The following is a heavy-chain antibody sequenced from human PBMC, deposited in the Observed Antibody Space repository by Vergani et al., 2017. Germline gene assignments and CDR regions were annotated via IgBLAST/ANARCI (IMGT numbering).Heavy chain of an antibody. D-gene: IGHD3-22*01. CDR3: ARDRGDYYYDSSGITDAFDI. Sequence: QVLLVQSGAEVKKPGASVRVSCKTSGYTFTNYYIHWVRQAPGQGLEWMGIINPSGGSTTYAQQFQGRLTMTRDTSTSTVYMDLSNLRSEDTAVYYCARDRGDYYYDSSGITDAFDIWGQGTMVTVSS. CDR2: INPSGGST. J-gene: IGHJ3*02. CDR1: GYTFTNYY. V-gene: IGHV1-46*01.